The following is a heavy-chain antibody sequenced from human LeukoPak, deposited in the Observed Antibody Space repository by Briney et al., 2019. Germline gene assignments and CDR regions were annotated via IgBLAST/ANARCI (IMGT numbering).Heavy chain of an antibody. J-gene: IGHJ6*03. CDR3: ARDPYSGNYGNDYYYYMDV. CDR1: GVSISSYY. V-gene: IGHV4-4*07. D-gene: IGHD1-26*01. Sequence: SETLSLTCTVSGVSISSYYWSRIRQPAGKGLEWIGRIYASGSTNYNPSLKSRVTMSVDTSKNQFSLKLSSVTAADTAVYYCARDPYSGNYGNDYYYYMDVWGKGTTVTISS. CDR2: IYASGST.